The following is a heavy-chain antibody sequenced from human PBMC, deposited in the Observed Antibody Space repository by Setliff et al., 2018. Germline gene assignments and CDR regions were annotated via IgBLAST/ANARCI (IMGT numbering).Heavy chain of an antibody. J-gene: IGHJ6*02. CDR3: TRDYGFCSGGSCSYYGMDV. V-gene: IGHV1-8*03. CDR1: GYTFTSYD. D-gene: IGHD2-15*01. CDR2: MNPNSGNT. Sequence: SVKVSCKASGYTFTSYDINWVRQATGQGLEWMGWMNPNSGNTGYAQKFQGRVTITRNTSISTAYMELSSLRADDTAVYYCTRDYGFCSGGSCSYYGMDVRGQGTTVTVSS.